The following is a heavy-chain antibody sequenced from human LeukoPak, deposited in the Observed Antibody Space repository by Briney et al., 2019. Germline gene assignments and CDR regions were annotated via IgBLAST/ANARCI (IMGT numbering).Heavy chain of an antibody. J-gene: IGHJ4*02. D-gene: IGHD3-10*01. CDR3: AGFGAGSYY. CDR2: IYTTGSTDST. V-gene: IGHV4-4*07. Sequence: SETLSLTCTVSGGSISSSYCSWIRQPAGKGLEWIGRIYTTGSTDSTDFNPSLKSRVTMSVDTSKNQFSLKLGSVTAADTAVSPCAGFGAGSYYWGQGTLVTVSS. CDR1: GGSISSSY.